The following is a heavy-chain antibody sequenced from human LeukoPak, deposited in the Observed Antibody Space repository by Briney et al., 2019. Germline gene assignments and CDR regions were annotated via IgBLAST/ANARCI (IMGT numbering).Heavy chain of an antibody. CDR1: GFTFSDYS. CDR3: ARLVVGYYYDY. CDR2: ISGSGSYI. V-gene: IGHV3-21*06. D-gene: IGHD2-15*01. J-gene: IGHJ4*02. Sequence: GGSLRLSCAASGFTFSDYSMNWVRQTPRKGLEWVSCISGSGSYIYYADSVKGRFTISRDNAKNSLHLQVNSLRAEDTAVYYCARLVVGYYYDYWGQGTLVTVSS.